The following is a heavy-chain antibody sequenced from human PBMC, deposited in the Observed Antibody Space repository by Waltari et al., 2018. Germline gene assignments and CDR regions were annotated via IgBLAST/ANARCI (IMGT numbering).Heavy chain of an antibody. CDR1: GGPFSSYT. J-gene: IGHJ6*02. Sequence: QVQLVQSGAEVKKPGSSVKVSCKASGGPFSSYTISWVRKAPGHWLEWMGRIIPILGIANYAQKFQGRVTITADKSTSTAYMELSSLRSEDTAVYYCARVGVPAAPYYYYYGMDVWGQGTTVTVSS. V-gene: IGHV1-69*02. CDR3: ARVGVPAAPYYYYYGMDV. D-gene: IGHD2-2*01. CDR2: IIPILGIA.